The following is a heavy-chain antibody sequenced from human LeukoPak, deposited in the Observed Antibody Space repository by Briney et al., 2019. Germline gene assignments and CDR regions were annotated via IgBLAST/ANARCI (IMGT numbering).Heavy chain of an antibody. Sequence: GGSLRLSCAGFGFTFSNHWMHWVRQGPGKGLVWVSRINSDATSTDYADSVKGRFTISRDNAKNSLYLQMNSLRAEDTAVYYCVRDHRIVGAIDYRGQGTLVTVSS. CDR1: GFTFSNHW. J-gene: IGHJ4*02. CDR2: INSDATST. D-gene: IGHD1-26*01. V-gene: IGHV3-74*01. CDR3: VRDHRIVGAIDY.